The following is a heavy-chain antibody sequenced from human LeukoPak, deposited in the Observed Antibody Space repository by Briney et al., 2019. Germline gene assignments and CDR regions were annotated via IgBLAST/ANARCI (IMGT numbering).Heavy chain of an antibody. CDR3: ARYYSSSWEDDAFDI. CDR1: GGSISSSSYY. D-gene: IGHD6-13*01. Sequence: SETLSLTCTVSGGSISSSSYYWGWIRQPPGKGLEWIGSIYYSGSTYYNPSLKSRVTISVDTSKNQFSLKLSSVTAAGTAVYYCARYYSSSWEDDAFDIWGQGTMVTVSS. V-gene: IGHV4-39*07. J-gene: IGHJ3*02. CDR2: IYYSGST.